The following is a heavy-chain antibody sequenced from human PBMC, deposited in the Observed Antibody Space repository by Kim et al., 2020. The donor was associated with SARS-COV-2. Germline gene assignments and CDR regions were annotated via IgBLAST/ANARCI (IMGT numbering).Heavy chain of an antibody. CDR2: HI. V-gene: IGHV3-30*01. J-gene: IGHJ4*02. D-gene: IGHD3-10*01. Sequence: HISYPDSVKGRFIISRDNNKSTLYLQMNSLRPEDTVVYYCLAEIGSRSFDHWGQGTLVTVSS. CDR3: LAEIGSRSFDH.